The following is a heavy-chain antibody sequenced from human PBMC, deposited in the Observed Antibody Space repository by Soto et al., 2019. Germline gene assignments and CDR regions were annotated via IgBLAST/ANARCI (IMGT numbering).Heavy chain of an antibody. D-gene: IGHD6-13*01. Sequence: PVGSLRLSCAASGFTFSSYGMHWVRQAPGKGLEWVAVIWYDGSNKYYADSVKGRFTISRDNSKNTLYLQMNSLRAEDTAVYYCARPVSAAVTDDAFDIWGQGTMVTVSS. V-gene: IGHV3-33*01. J-gene: IGHJ3*02. CDR1: GFTFSSYG. CDR3: ARPVSAAVTDDAFDI. CDR2: IWYDGSNK.